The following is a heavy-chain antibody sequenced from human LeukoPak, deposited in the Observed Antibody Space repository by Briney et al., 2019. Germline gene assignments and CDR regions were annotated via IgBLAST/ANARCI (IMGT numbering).Heavy chain of an antibody. Sequence: GGSLRLSCAASGFTFSSYDVHWVRQATGKGLEWVSAIGTAGDTYYPGSVKGRFTISRENAKNSLYLQMNSLRAGDTAVYYCARAALDCSSTSCYNYFDLWGRGTLVTVSS. D-gene: IGHD2-2*02. J-gene: IGHJ2*01. CDR3: ARAALDCSSTSCYNYFDL. CDR1: GFTFSSYD. V-gene: IGHV3-13*01. CDR2: IGTAGDT.